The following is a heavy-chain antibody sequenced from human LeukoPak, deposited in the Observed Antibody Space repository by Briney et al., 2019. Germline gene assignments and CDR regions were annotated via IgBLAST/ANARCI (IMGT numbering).Heavy chain of an antibody. J-gene: IGHJ6*02. CDR1: GGSVSSYY. V-gene: IGHV4-59*02. D-gene: IGHD5-24*01. CDR2: IYYSGST. Sequence: SETLSLTCTVSGGSVSSYYWSWIRQPPGKGLEWIGYIYYSGSTNYNPSLKSRVTLSVDTSKNQFSLKLSSVTAADTAVYYCASGGWLQSAGYYYYYGMDVWGQGTTVTVSS. CDR3: ASGGWLQSAGYYYYYGMDV.